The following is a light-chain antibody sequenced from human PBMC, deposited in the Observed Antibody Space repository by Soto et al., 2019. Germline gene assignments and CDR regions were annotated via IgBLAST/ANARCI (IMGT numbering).Light chain of an antibody. Sequence: QSALTQPASVSGSPGPSIAISCTGTSSDVGAYNHVSWYQQHPGKAPELMIFDVSNRPSGVSDRFSGSKSGNTAPLTISGLQAEDEADYYCCSFASRNTYVFGSGTKVTVL. J-gene: IGLJ1*01. CDR2: DVS. CDR1: SSDVGAYNH. V-gene: IGLV2-14*01. CDR3: CSFASRNTYV.